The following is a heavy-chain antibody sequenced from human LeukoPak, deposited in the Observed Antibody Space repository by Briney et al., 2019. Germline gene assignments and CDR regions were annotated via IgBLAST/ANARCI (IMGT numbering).Heavy chain of an antibody. CDR2: ISKNGGNT. CDR3: VKDLSDRDVDY. Sequence: GGSLRLSCAASGFTFSSNSMNWVRQAPGRGLEYVSAISKNGGNTYYVDSVKGRFTISRDNSKNTLCLQMNSLRVEDTAVYFCVKDLSDRDVDYWGQGTLVTVFS. CDR1: GFTFSSNS. J-gene: IGHJ4*02. D-gene: IGHD2-21*02. V-gene: IGHV3-64D*06.